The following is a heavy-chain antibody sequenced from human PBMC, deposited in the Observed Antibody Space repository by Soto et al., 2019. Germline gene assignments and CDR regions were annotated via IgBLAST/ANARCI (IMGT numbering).Heavy chain of an antibody. J-gene: IGHJ4*02. V-gene: IGHV3-72*01. Sequence: GSLRLCFAVSGFTLSDHYIFWVRQAPGKGLEWVGRSRDKPQGYSTAYAESVKGRFTTSRDESKNSAYLQMKSLKTEDTAVYYCVRAKYFSDSSGYTRCLEYWGQGALVTVSS. D-gene: IGHD3-22*01. CDR3: VRAKYFSDSSGYTRCLEY. CDR2: SRDKPQGYST. CDR1: GFTLSDHY.